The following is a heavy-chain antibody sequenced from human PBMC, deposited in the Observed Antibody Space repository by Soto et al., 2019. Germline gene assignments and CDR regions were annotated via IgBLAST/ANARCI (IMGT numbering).Heavy chain of an antibody. J-gene: IGHJ4*02. CDR1: GGSFSGYY. CDR3: ARDFRTVTYTNFDY. D-gene: IGHD4-17*01. V-gene: IGHV4-34*01. Sequence: LELLSLTCAVDGGSFSGYYWSWIRKPPGKGLEWIGEINHSGSTNYNPSLKSRVTISVDTSKNQFSLKLSSVTAADTAVYYCARDFRTVTYTNFDYWGQGTLVTVSS. CDR2: INHSGST.